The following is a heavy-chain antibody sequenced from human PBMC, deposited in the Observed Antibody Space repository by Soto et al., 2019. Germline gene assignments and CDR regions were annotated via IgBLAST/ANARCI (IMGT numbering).Heavy chain of an antibody. CDR3: AKARVDYYYYYGMDV. CDR2: ISYDGSNK. Sequence: LRLSCAASGFTFSSYGMHWVRQAPGKGLEWVAVISYDGSNKYYADSVKGRFTISRDNSKNTLYLQMNSLRAEDTAVYYCAKARVDYYYYYGMDVWGQGTTVTVSS. CDR1: GFTFSSYG. V-gene: IGHV3-30*18. D-gene: IGHD3-10*01. J-gene: IGHJ6*02.